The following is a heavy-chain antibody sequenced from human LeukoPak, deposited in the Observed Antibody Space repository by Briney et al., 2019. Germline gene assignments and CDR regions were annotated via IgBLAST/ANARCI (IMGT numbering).Heavy chain of an antibody. D-gene: IGHD3-3*01. Sequence: PGGSLRLSCAASGFTFSSYAMSWVRQASGKGLEWVSTVSGSGDTTYYADSVKGRFTISRDNSKNTLYLQMNSLRAEGTAVYYCARGPPPFWSGSAAFDIWGQGTMVTVSS. J-gene: IGHJ3*02. CDR2: VSGSGDTT. V-gene: IGHV3-23*01. CDR1: GFTFSSYA. CDR3: ARGPPPFWSGSAAFDI.